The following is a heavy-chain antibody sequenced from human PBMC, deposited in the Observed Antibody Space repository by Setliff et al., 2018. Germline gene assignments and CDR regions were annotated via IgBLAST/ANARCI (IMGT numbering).Heavy chain of an antibody. CDR3: ARMSGFQYIDV. D-gene: IGHD3-3*01. Sequence: PSETLSLTCTVSDDSISSRHYYWSWIRQPAGKGLEWIGQIYTTWSTNYNPSLKSRVTISLDTSKNQFSLSLTSVTAEDTAVYYCARMSGFQYIDVWDKGTTVTVS. J-gene: IGHJ6*03. CDR2: IYTTWST. V-gene: IGHV4-61*09. CDR1: DDSISSRHYY.